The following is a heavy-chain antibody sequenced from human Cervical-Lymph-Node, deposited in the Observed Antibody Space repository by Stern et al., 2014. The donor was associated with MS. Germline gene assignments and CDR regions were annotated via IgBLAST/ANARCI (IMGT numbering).Heavy chain of an antibody. CDR3: AKDRLRGGAFDI. CDR1: GFTFADYA. J-gene: IGHJ3*02. CDR2: ISWNSGSI. Sequence: EVQLVESGGGLVQPGRSLRLSCAASGFTFADYAMHWVRPAPGKGLEWVSGISWNSGSIGYADSVKGRFTISRDNAKNSLYLQMNSLRAEDTALYYCAKDRLRGGAFDIWGQGTMVTVSS. V-gene: IGHV3-9*01. D-gene: IGHD5-12*01.